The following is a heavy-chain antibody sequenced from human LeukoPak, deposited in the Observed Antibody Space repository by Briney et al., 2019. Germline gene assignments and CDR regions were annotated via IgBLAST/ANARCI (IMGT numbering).Heavy chain of an antibody. V-gene: IGHV1-8*01. J-gene: IGHJ5*02. Sequence: ASVKVSCKASGYTLTSYDINWVRQATGQGLEWMGWMNPNSGNTGYAQKFQGRVTMTRNTSISTAYMELSSLRSEDTAVYYCARMSIGYLTNWFDPWGQGTLVTVSS. CDR2: MNPNSGNT. D-gene: IGHD6-25*01. CDR1: GYTLTSYD. CDR3: ARMSIGYLTNWFDP.